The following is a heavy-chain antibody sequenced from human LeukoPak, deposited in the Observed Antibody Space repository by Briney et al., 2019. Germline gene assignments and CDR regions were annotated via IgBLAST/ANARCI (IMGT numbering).Heavy chain of an antibody. CDR2: INHSGST. V-gene: IGHV4-34*01. Sequence: SETLSLTCAVYGGSFSGYYWSWIRQPPGKGLEWIGEINHSGSTNYNPSLKSRVTISVDTSKNQFSLKLSSVTAADTAVYYCARGLKGGSGYYYYYYMDVWGKGTTVTVPS. J-gene: IGHJ6*03. CDR3: ARGLKGGSGYYYYYYMDV. D-gene: IGHD2-15*01. CDR1: GGSFSGYY.